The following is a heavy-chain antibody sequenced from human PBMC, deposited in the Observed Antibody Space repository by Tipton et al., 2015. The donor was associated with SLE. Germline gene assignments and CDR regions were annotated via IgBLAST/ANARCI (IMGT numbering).Heavy chain of an antibody. D-gene: IGHD2-21*01. V-gene: IGHV1-46*01. CDR3: ARGGVVVIASSGWFDP. J-gene: IGHJ5*02. Sequence: QLVQSGAEVKKPGASVKVSCKASGYTFTSYYMHWVRQAPGQGLEWMGIINPSGGSTSYAQKFQGRVTMTRDTSTSTVYMELSSLRSEDTAVYYCARGGVVVIASSGWFDPWGQGTLVTVSS. CDR1: GYTFTSYY. CDR2: INPSGGST.